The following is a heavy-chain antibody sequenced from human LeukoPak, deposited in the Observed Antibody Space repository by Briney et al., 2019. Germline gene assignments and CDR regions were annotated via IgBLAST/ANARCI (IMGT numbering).Heavy chain of an antibody. D-gene: IGHD6-13*01. Sequence: GGSPRLSCAASGFTFSNAWMSWVRQAPGKGLEWVGHIKSKTDGGTTDYAAPVKGRFTISRDDSRNTLYLQMNNLKTEDTAVYYCARQQLVLDYWGQGTLVTVSS. CDR2: IKSKTDGGTT. J-gene: IGHJ4*02. CDR1: GFTFSNAW. CDR3: ARQQLVLDY. V-gene: IGHV3-15*01.